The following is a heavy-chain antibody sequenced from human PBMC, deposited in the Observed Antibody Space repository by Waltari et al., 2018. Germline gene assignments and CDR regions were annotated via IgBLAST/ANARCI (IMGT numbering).Heavy chain of an antibody. V-gene: IGHV1-18*01. J-gene: IGHJ6*02. Sequence: QVHLLQSGPEVKKPVASVKVSCKASGSSFTNYGISWVRQAPGQGLEWMGWISAYNGNRNYAQKLQGRVTMTTDTSTRTAYMELRNLRSDDTAVYYCAREEDYYYYGMDVWGQGTTVNVSS. CDR3: AREEDYYYYGMDV. CDR2: ISAYNGNR. CDR1: GSSFTNYG.